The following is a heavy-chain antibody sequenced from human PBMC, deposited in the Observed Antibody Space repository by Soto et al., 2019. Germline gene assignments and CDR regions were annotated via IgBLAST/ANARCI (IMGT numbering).Heavy chain of an antibody. J-gene: IGHJ4*02. Sequence: GGSLRLSCATSGFAFSTYAMTWVRQVPGRGLEWVSTILPDETGFYTVSVKGRFTISRDNFRGILYLQMNDLWVEDAAIYFCAKDRLPTSGQRFYFDSWGQGSLVTASS. CDR2: ILPDETG. CDR3: AKDRLPTSGQRFYFDS. V-gene: IGHV3-23*01. CDR1: GFAFSTYA. D-gene: IGHD2-15*01.